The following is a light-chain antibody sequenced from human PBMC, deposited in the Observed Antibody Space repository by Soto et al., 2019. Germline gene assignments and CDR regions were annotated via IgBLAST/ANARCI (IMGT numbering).Light chain of an antibody. V-gene: IGLV1-40*01. Sequence: QSVLTQPPSVSGAPGQRVTISCTGSSSNIGAGYDVHWYHQLPGTAPKLLIYGNSNRPSGVPDRFSGSKSGTSASLAITGLQAEDEADYYCHSYDSSLSAVFGGGTQLTVL. CDR3: HSYDSSLSAV. CDR2: GNS. J-gene: IGLJ7*01. CDR1: SSNIGAGYD.